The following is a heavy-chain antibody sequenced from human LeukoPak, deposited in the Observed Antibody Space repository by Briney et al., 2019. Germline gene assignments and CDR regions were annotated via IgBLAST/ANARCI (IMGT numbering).Heavy chain of an antibody. CDR3: ARQGSGSSTPPCCMDV. Sequence: SETLSLTCTVSGGSISSSSYYWSWIRQPPGKGLEWIGEINHSGSTNYNPSLKSRVTISVDTSKNQFSLKLSSVTAADTAVYYCARQGSGSSTPPCCMDVWGKGTTVTISS. D-gene: IGHD3-10*01. J-gene: IGHJ6*03. CDR1: GGSISSSSYY. V-gene: IGHV4-39*07. CDR2: INHSGST.